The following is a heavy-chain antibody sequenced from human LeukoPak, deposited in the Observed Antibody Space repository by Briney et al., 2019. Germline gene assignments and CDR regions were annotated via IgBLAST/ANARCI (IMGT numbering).Heavy chain of an antibody. D-gene: IGHD5-12*01. Sequence: GGSLRLSCAASGFTFSSYAMSWVRQAPGKGLEWVSAISGSGGSTHYADSVKGRFTISRDNSKNTLYLQMNSLRAEDTAVYYCAKDRAYIVATTLGDYWGQGTLVTVSS. V-gene: IGHV3-23*01. CDR1: GFTFSSYA. J-gene: IGHJ4*02. CDR3: AKDRAYIVATTLGDY. CDR2: ISGSGGST.